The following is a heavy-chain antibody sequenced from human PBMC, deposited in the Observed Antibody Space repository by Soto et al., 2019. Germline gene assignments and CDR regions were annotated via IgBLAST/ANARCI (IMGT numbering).Heavy chain of an antibody. CDR3: ARGPSSLTRFDY. CDR2: ISYDGNNK. J-gene: IGHJ4*02. D-gene: IGHD2-2*01. CDR1: GFTFSSYS. Sequence: GGSLSLSCSASGFTFSSYSMHWVRQARGKGLEWVAVISYDGNNKYSAASVKGRFPISRDNTKNTLYLQMNSLRAEDTAVYYCARGPSSLTRFDYWGQGTQVTVSS. V-gene: IGHV3-30-3*01.